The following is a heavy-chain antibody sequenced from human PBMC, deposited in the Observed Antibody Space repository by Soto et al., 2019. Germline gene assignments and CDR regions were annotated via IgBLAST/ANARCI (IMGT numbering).Heavy chain of an antibody. CDR3: ARDKIGAYYYGSGMRFDP. V-gene: IGHV3-33*01. CDR2: IWYDGSNK. CDR1: GFTFSSYG. Sequence: QVQLVESGGGVVQPGRSLRLSCAASGFTFSSYGMHWVRQAPGKGLEWVAVIWYDGSNKYYADSVKGRFTISRDNSKNTLYLQMNSLRAEDTAVYYCARDKIGAYYYGSGMRFDPWGQGTLVTVSS. D-gene: IGHD3-10*01. J-gene: IGHJ5*02.